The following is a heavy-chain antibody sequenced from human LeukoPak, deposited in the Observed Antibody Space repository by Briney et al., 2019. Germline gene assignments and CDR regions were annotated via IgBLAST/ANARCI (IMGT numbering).Heavy chain of an antibody. CDR3: ARLDSSGSCYFDY. Sequence: PSETLSLTCTVSGGSISSYYWSWIRQPPGKGLEWIGYIYYSGSTNYNSFLKSRVTISFDTSKDQFSLEFSSVTAADTAVYYCARLDSSGSCYFDYWGQGTLVTVSS. CDR1: GGSISSYY. D-gene: IGHD3-10*01. V-gene: IGHV4-59*08. CDR2: IYYSGST. J-gene: IGHJ4*02.